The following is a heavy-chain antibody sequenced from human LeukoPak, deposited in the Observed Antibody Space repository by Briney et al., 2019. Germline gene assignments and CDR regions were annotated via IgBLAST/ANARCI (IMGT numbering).Heavy chain of an antibody. CDR3: ARGRPHGNDY. CDR1: GFTFCSYW. CDR2: IASDGSST. Sequence: GGSLRLSCAASGFTFCSYWMNWVRQAPGKGLVWVSRIASDGSSTTYADSVKGRFSISRDNAKNTLYLQMNSLRVEDTAVYYCARGRPHGNDYWGQGTLVTVSS. D-gene: IGHD4-23*01. V-gene: IGHV3-74*01. J-gene: IGHJ4*02.